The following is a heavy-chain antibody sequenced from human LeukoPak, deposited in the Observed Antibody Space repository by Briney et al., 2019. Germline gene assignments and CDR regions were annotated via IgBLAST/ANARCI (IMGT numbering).Heavy chain of an antibody. Sequence: PSETLSLTCTVSGGSISSYYWSWIRQPPGKGLEWIGYIYYSGSTNYNPSLKSRVTISVDTSKNQFSLKLSSVTAADTAVYYCAREGSVGMGRGVIRYSMDVWGKGTTVTVSS. CDR3: AREGSVGMGRGVIRYSMDV. D-gene: IGHD3-10*01. J-gene: IGHJ6*04. V-gene: IGHV4-59*01. CDR2: IYYSGST. CDR1: GGSISSYY.